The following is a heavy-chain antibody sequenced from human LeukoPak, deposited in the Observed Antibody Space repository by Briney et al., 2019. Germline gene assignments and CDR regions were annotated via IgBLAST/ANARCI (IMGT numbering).Heavy chain of an antibody. CDR2: VNPSGGST. Sequence: ASVKVSCKASGYTFTSNYIHWVRQAPGQGLEWMGVVNPSGGSTSYAQKFQGRVTMTRDTSTSTVYMELSSLRSEDTAVYYCTRDSGYSGYDFDWGQGTLVTVSS. J-gene: IGHJ4*02. CDR1: GYTFTSNY. V-gene: IGHV1-46*01. CDR3: TRDSGYSGYDFD. D-gene: IGHD5-12*01.